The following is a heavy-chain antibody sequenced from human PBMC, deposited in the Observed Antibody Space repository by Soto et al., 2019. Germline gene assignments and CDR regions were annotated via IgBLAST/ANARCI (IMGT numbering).Heavy chain of an antibody. CDR3: AREIVVARGASYFDY. CDR1: GFTFSSYW. V-gene: IGHV3-7*04. J-gene: IGHJ4*02. CDR2: IKQDGGEK. Sequence: GGSLRLSCVASGFTFSSYWMTWVRQAPGKGLEWVGNIKQDGGEKNYVDSVKGRFTISRDNAKNSVYLQMNSLRAEDTAVYYCAREIVVARGASYFDYWGPGTLVTVSS. D-gene: IGHD2-2*01.